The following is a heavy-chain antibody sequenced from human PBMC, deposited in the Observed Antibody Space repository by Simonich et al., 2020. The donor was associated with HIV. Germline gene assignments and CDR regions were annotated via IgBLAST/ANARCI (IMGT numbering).Heavy chain of an antibody. CDR2: INHIGIT. J-gene: IGHJ4*02. D-gene: IGHD3-3*01. CDR3: ARRDRELILYFDY. V-gene: IGHV4-34*01. CDR1: GGSFSGYY. Sequence: QVQLQQWGAGLLKPSETLSLTCAVYGGSFSGYYWSWIRQPPRKGLEWIGEINHIGITNYKSSLNSRATISVDKSKNQFSLKLSSVTAADTAIYYCARRDRELILYFDYWGQGNLVTVSS.